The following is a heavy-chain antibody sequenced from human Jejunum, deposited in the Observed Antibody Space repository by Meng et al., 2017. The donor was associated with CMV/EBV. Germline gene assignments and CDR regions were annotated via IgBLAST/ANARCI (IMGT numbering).Heavy chain of an antibody. J-gene: IGHJ4*02. Sequence: TFTRYAMSWVRQAPGKGLEWVSAIGANGVSTYYVDSVQGRFTITRDNSKSTLYLQMNNLRVEDTAVYYCAKVNFCNGGSCNELDYWGQGTLVTVS. CDR3: AKVNFCNGGSCNELDY. CDR2: IGANGVST. D-gene: IGHD2-15*01. V-gene: IGHV3-23*01. CDR1: TFTRYA.